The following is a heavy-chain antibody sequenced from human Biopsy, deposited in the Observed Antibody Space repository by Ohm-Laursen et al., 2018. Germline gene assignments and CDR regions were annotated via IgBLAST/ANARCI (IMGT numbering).Heavy chain of an antibody. J-gene: IGHJ2*01. CDR1: GDSISSYY. D-gene: IGHD3-22*01. V-gene: IGHV4-59*01. Sequence: SETLSLTCTVSGDSISSYYWSWIRQPPGKGLEWIGYVSYTGSTDYNPSLQSRVIISVDTSKNHFSLRLRSVTPADTAMYYCARDRGFYSDRTVPGYFDLWGRGTLVTVSS. CDR2: VSYTGST. CDR3: ARDRGFYSDRTVPGYFDL.